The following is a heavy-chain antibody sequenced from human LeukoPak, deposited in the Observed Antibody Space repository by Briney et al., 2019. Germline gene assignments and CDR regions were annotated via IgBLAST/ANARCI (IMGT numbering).Heavy chain of an antibody. CDR1: GFTFSTYG. V-gene: IGHV3-64*01. D-gene: IGHD2-15*01. J-gene: IGHJ6*03. CDR3: ARARVAAKSGYMDV. CDR2: ISSNGNT. Sequence: GGSLRLSCAASGFTFSTYGMYWVRQAPGKGLEYVSSISSNGNTYYANSVKGRFTISRDNPKNTLYLQMGSLRDEDLAVYYCARARVAAKSGYMDVWGTGTTVTISS.